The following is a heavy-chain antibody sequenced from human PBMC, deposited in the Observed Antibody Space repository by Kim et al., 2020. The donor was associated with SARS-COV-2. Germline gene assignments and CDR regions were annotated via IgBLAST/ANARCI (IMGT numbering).Heavy chain of an antibody. CDR3: TRGGFLGGMHLIDH. D-gene: IGHD3-16*01. J-gene: IGHJ4*02. V-gene: IGHV3-72*01. Sequence: GGSLRLSCAASGFIFSDHFMDWVRQTPGKGLEWVGRSRNKAYSYTTEFAASVQGRITISRDDSENLLFLQMNSLKTEDTAVYYCTRGGFLGGMHLIDHWGQGPLVTVSS. CDR2: SRNKAYSYTT. CDR1: GFIFSDHF.